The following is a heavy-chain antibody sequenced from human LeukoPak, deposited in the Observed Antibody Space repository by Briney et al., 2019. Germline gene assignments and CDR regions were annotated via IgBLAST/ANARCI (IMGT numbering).Heavy chain of an antibody. V-gene: IGHV5-51*01. CDR2: IYPGDSDT. J-gene: IGHJ4*02. D-gene: IGHD3-3*01. CDR3: ARVGVIRFLEWLPQYFDY. Sequence: GESLKIPCKGSGYSFTSYWIGWVRQMPGKGLEWMGIIYPGDSDTRYSPSFQGQVTISADKSISTAYLQWSSLKVSDTALYYCARVGVIRFLEWLPQYFDYWGQGNLVTLSP. CDR1: GYSFTSYW.